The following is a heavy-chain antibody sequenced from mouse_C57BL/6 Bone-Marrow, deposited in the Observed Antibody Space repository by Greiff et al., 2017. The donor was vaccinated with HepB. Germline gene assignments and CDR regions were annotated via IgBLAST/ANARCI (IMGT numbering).Heavy chain of an antibody. D-gene: IGHD1-1*01. CDR2: IYPGDGDT. CDR3: ARYYGSSYDAMDY. V-gene: IGHV1-82*01. J-gene: IGHJ4*01. Sequence: VQLQESGPELVKPGASVKISCKASGYAFSSSWMNWVKQRPGKGLEWIGRIYPGDGDTNYNGKFKGKATLTADKSSSTAYMQRSSLTSEDSAVYCCARYYGSSYDAMDYWGQGTSVTVSS. CDR1: GYAFSSSW.